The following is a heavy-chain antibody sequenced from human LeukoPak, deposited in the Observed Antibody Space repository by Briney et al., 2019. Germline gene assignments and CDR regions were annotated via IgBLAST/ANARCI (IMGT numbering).Heavy chain of an antibody. CDR1: GGSISSSSYY. D-gene: IGHD6-19*01. J-gene: IGHJ6*02. CDR3: ARDRKVRKAVAYYYYGMDV. CDR2: IYYSGST. V-gene: IGHV4-39*07. Sequence: PSETLSLTCTVSGGSISSSSYYWGWIRQPPGKGLEWIGSIYYSGSTYYNPSLKSRVTISVDTSKNQFSLKLSSVTAADTAVYYCARDRKVRKAVAYYYYGMDVWGQGTTVTVSS.